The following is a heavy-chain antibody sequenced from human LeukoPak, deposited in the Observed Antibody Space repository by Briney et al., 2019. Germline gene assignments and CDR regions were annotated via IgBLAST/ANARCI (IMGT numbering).Heavy chain of an antibody. CDR3: ARGPCSGGSCRYYFDY. V-gene: IGHV3-48*01. CDR2: ISSSSAI. D-gene: IGHD2-15*01. Sequence: PGGSLRLSCAASGLASSSYTMHWVRQAPGKGLEWVSYISSSSAIYYADSVKGRFTISRDNAKSSLYLQMNSLRAEDTAVYYCARGPCSGGSCRYYFDYWGQGTLVTVSS. J-gene: IGHJ4*02. CDR1: GLASSSYT.